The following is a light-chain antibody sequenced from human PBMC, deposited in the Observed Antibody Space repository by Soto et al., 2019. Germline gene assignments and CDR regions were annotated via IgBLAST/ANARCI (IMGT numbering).Light chain of an antibody. V-gene: IGKV3D-20*02. CDR2: GAS. Sequence: EIVLTQSPGTLSLSPGERATLSCRASQSVSNNYLAWYQQKPGQAPRLLIYGASNRATGIPDRFSGSGSGTDFTLTISRLEPEDFATYYCQQRSNWPPLISFGQGTRLEIK. CDR3: QQRSNWPPLIS. J-gene: IGKJ5*01. CDR1: QSVSNNY.